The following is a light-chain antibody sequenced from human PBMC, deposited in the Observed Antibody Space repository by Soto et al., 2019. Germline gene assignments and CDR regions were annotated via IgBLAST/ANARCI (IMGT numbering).Light chain of an antibody. Sequence: QPVLTQSPSASASLGASVKLTCTLSSGHSSYAIAWHQQQPEKGPRYSMKLNSDGSHSKGDGIPDRFSGSSSGAEHYLTISSLQSEDEADYYCQTWGTGIGVFGGGTKLTVL. V-gene: IGLV4-69*01. J-gene: IGLJ2*01. CDR2: LNSDGSH. CDR1: SGHSSYA. CDR3: QTWGTGIGV.